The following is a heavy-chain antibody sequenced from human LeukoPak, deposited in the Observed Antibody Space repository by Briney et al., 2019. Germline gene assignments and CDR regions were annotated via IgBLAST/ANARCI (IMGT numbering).Heavy chain of an antibody. CDR3: AKKGCSTSGCPAYFDY. CDR2: IRGSDGKT. V-gene: IGHV3-23*01. J-gene: IGHJ4*02. D-gene: IGHD2-2*01. CDR1: GFTFSSYA. Sequence: GGSLRLSCAASGFTFSSYAMNWVRQAPGKGLEWVPRIRGSDGKTFYADSVKGRFTISRDNSKNTLYLQMNSLRAEDTALYYCAKKGCSTSGCPAYFDYWGQGTLLPVFS.